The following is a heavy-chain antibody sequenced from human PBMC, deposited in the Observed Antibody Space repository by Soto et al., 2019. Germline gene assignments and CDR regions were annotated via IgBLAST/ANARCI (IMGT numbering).Heavy chain of an antibody. D-gene: IGHD5-18*01. V-gene: IGHV1-46*01. CDR1: GYTFTSYY. CDR3: ARGGRIVDTGIGYYYYHAMDV. Sequence: QVQLVQSGAEVKKPGASVKASCKASGYTFTSYYIHWVRQAPGQGLEWMGIFNPIGDTASYAQKLQGRVTMTRDTSTGTAYMELGSLRSEDTAVYYCARGGRIVDTGIGYYYYHAMDVWGQGTTVTVS. J-gene: IGHJ6*02. CDR2: FNPIGDTA.